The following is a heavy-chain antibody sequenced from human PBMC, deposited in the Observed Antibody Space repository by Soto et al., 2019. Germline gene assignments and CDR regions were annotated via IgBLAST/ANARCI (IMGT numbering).Heavy chain of an antibody. V-gene: IGHV4-4*02. CDR1: DGYSSSSSW. Sequence: PSQTKSDTWAVADGYSSSSSWWSWIRKPPGKGLEWIGEIYHSGSTNYNPSLKSRVTISVDKSKNQFSLKLSSVTAADTAVYYCARWGQLYSSSWYFDYWGQGTLVTVSS. J-gene: IGHJ4*02. CDR3: ARWGQLYSSSWYFDY. CDR2: IYHSGST. D-gene: IGHD6-13*01.